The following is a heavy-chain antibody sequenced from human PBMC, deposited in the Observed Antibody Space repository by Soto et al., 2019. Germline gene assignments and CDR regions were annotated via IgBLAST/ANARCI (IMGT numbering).Heavy chain of an antibody. J-gene: IGHJ3*02. CDR1: GGTFSSYG. V-gene: IGHV1-69*12. D-gene: IGHD5-18*01. CDR2: IIPMFGAA. Sequence: QVQLVQSGAEVRKPGSSVKVSCKASGGTFSSYGISWVRQAPGQGLEWMGGIIPMFGAANYAQNFQGRVTIAAGEPANTANLELSSLRAEDTAVCHCAREAPGDTVGHGAFGILGQGTLVNVSS. CDR3: AREAPGDTVGHGAFGI.